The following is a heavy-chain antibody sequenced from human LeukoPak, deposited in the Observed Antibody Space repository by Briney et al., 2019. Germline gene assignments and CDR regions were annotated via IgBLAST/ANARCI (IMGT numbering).Heavy chain of an antibody. CDR2: IYSGGST. Sequence: GGSLRLSCAASGFTVSSNYMSWVRQAPGKGLEWVSVIYSGGSTYYADSEKGRFTISRDNSKNTLYLQMNSLRAEDTAVYYCARERLGYCSSTSCSNYMDVWGKGTTVTVSS. CDR1: GFTVSSNY. CDR3: ARERLGYCSSTSCSNYMDV. J-gene: IGHJ6*03. V-gene: IGHV3-53*01. D-gene: IGHD2-2*01.